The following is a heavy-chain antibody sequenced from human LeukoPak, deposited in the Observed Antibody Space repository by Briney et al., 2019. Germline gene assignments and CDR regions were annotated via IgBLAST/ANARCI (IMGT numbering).Heavy chain of an antibody. Sequence: SVKVSCKASGGTFSSYAISWVRQAPGQGLEWMGRIIPILGIANYAQKFQGRVTITADKSTSTAYMELSSLRSEDTAVYYCALPSVDILTGYTLSSESQYGMDVWGQGTTVTVSS. V-gene: IGHV1-69*04. D-gene: IGHD3-9*01. CDR1: GGTFSSYA. CDR3: ALPSVDILTGYTLSSESQYGMDV. J-gene: IGHJ6*02. CDR2: IIPILGIA.